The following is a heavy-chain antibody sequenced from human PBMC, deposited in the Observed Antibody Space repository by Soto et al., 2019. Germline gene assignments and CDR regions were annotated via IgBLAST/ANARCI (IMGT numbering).Heavy chain of an antibody. J-gene: IGHJ5*02. CDR3: ARGHPPRQSFLWFGEPQGWYDWLDP. D-gene: IGHD3-10*01. CDR2: IYYSGST. CDR1: GGSISSGGYY. Sequence: SESRSLTCTVAGGSISSGGYYWSWIRKHPGKGRERIGYIYYSGSTYYNPSLKSRVTISVDTSKNQFSLKLSSVTAADTAVYYCARGHPPRQSFLWFGEPQGWYDWLDPWGQGTLVTVSS. V-gene: IGHV4-31*03.